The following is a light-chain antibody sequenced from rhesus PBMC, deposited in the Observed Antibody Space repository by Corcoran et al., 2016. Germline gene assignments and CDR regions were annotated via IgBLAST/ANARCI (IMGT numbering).Light chain of an antibody. J-gene: IGKJ1*01. CDR2: YAS. CDR3: QHYDDLPWT. CDR1: QDISSW. V-gene: IGKV1-19*01. Sequence: IQMTQSPSSLSASVGDKVTITCHASQDISSWLAWYQQKPGKAPKPLIYYASTLTSGVPSRFSGSGSGRDYTLTISSLQPEDFATYYCQHYDDLPWTFGQGTKVEIK.